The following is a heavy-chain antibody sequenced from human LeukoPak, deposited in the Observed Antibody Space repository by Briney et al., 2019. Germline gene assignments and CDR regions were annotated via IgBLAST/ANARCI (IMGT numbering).Heavy chain of an antibody. Sequence: KASETLSLTCTVSGGSVSSGSYYWSWIRQPPGKGLEWIGYIYYSGTTIYNPSLKSRLTISLDTSKNQFSLNLSSVTAADTAVYYCARDEPHFYGSGSSNWFDPWGQGILVTVSS. D-gene: IGHD3-10*01. CDR2: IYYSGTT. V-gene: IGHV4-61*01. CDR3: ARDEPHFYGSGSSNWFDP. J-gene: IGHJ5*02. CDR1: GGSVSSGSYY.